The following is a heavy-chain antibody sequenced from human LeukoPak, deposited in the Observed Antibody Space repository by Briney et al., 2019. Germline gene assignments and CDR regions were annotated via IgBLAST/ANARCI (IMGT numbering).Heavy chain of an antibody. J-gene: IGHJ5*02. CDR3: ARAYCTTTSCYLVDP. V-gene: IGHV4-31*03. Sequence: SETLSLTCTVSGGSIRSNNYYWNWLRQHPGKGLEWIGNIYYSGSTYYSPSLKSRVTISVDTSKNQFSLKLSSVTAADSAVYYCARAYCTTTSCYLVDPWGQGTLVTVSS. D-gene: IGHD2-2*01. CDR1: GGSIRSNNYY. CDR2: IYYSGST.